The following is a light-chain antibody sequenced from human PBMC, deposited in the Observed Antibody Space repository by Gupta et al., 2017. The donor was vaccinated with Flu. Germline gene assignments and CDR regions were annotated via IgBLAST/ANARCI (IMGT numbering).Light chain of an antibody. J-gene: IGLJ3*02. CDR2: DGR. CDR3: CSSTSGSTLGWV. CDR1: TSDVGVYNS. Sequence: TISCTGTTSDVGVYNSVSCYQKRPGTDPNLMMEDGRNRPSGISKRFAFSKSGNNDSLTLSGLQAEDEAEDDCCSSTSGSTLGWVFGGGTKMTVL. V-gene: IGLV2-14*04.